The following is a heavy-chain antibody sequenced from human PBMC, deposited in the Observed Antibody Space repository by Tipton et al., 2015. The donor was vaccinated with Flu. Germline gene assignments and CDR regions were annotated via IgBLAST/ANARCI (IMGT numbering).Heavy chain of an antibody. Sequence: LRLSCAASGFTFSTYSMSWVRQAPGKGLEWIGNIHRGGSPYHNPSLRSRVTISMDTSKNQFYLRLSSVTAADTAVYYCARRDYSNYVSEPKNWFHPWGQGTLVTVSS. J-gene: IGHJ5*02. CDR3: ARRDYSNYVSEPKNWFHP. CDR2: IHRGGSP. CDR1: GFTFSTYS. D-gene: IGHD4-11*01. V-gene: IGHV4-38-2*01.